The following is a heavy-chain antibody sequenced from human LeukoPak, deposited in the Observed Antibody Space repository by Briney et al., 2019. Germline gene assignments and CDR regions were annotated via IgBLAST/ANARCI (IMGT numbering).Heavy chain of an antibody. CDR3: AREVYGSGSYWFDP. Sequence: PSETLSLTCTVSGGSISSGDYYWSWIRQPPGKGLEWIGYIYYSVSTYYNPSLKSRVTISVDTSKNQFSLKLSSVTAADTAVYYCAREVYGSGSYWFDPWGQGTLVTVSS. CDR1: GGSISSGDYY. J-gene: IGHJ5*02. CDR2: IYYSVST. V-gene: IGHV4-30-4*08. D-gene: IGHD3-10*01.